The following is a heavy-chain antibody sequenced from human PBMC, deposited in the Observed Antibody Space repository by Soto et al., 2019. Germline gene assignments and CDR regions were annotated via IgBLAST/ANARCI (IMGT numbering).Heavy chain of an antibody. D-gene: IGHD2-15*01. CDR1: GGSFSGYY. J-gene: IGHJ4*02. Sequence: QVQLQQWGAGLLKPSETLSLTCAVYGGSFSGYYWSWIRQPPGKGLEWIGEINHSGSTNYNPSLKSRVTISVDTSKNQFSLKLSSVTAADTAVYYCARGSRGGGSCSIDYWGQGTLVTVSS. V-gene: IGHV4-34*01. CDR3: ARGSRGGGSCSIDY. CDR2: INHSGST.